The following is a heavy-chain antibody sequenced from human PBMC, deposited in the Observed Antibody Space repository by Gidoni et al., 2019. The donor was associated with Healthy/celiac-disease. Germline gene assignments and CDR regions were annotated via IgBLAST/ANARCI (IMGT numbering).Heavy chain of an antibody. J-gene: IGHJ3*02. CDR1: GFTFSNAG. V-gene: IGHV3-15*01. CDR3: TTAGYYDSSGYYVDAFDI. Sequence: EVQLVESGGGLVKPGGSLRLSCAASGFTFSNAGMSWVRQAPGKGLEWVGRIKSKTDGGTTDYAAPVKGRFTISRDDSKNTLYLQMNSLKTEDTAVYYCTTAGYYDSSGYYVDAFDIWGQGTMVTVSS. D-gene: IGHD3-22*01. CDR2: IKSKTDGGTT.